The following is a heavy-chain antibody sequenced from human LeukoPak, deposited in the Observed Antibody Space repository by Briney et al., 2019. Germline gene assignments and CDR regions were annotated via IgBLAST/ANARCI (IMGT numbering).Heavy chain of an antibody. V-gene: IGHV3-9*01. CDR3: ARDAAYYYDSSGLNKNAFDI. CDR2: ITWNSGSL. J-gene: IGHJ3*02. D-gene: IGHD3-22*01. CDR1: GFTFDDYA. Sequence: GRSLRLSCAASGFTFDDYAMHWVRQTPGKGLEWVSRITWNSGSLVYADSVKGRFTISRDNAKNSLYLQMNSLRAEDTALYYCARDAAYYYDSSGLNKNAFDIWGQGTMVTVSS.